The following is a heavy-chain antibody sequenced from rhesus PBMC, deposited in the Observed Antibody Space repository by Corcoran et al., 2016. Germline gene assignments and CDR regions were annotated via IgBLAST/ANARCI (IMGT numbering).Heavy chain of an antibody. J-gene: IGHJ4*01. CDR3: LRGGGGPPGNYFDF. CDR1: GGSISSDF. D-gene: IGHD2-39*02. CDR2: FYGPNGIT. Sequence: QVQLQESGPGLVKPSETLSLTCGVSGGSISSDFWSWIRQFPGKGLEWNGRFYGPNGITNYNPSLTSRVTISTDTSKNLFSLKLTSVTAADTAVYYCLRGGGGPPGNYFDFWGQGVLVIVSS. V-gene: IGHV4-147*01.